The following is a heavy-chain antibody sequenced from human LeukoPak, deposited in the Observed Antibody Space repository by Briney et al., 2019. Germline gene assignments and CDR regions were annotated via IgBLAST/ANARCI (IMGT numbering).Heavy chain of an antibody. V-gene: IGHV3-48*03. CDR3: ARGLSGYSSSWYDY. D-gene: IGHD6-13*01. J-gene: IGHJ4*02. Sequence: GRSLRLSCASSGFTFSSYEMNWVRQAPGKGLEWVSYISSSGSTIYYARSVKGRFTISRDKAQNSLYLQMNSLRAEDTAVYYCARGLSGYSSSWYDYWGQGTLVTVSS. CDR1: GFTFSSYE. CDR2: ISSSGSTI.